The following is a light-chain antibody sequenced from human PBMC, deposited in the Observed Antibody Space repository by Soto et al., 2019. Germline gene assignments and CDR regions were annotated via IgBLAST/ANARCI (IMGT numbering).Light chain of an antibody. Sequence: DIQMTQSPSTLSASVGDRVTITCRASQSISSWLAWYQQKPGKARNLLIYKASSLQSGVPSRFSGSGSGTEFTLTISSLQPDDFATYYCQQYNSYSTFGQGTKLEIK. CDR2: KAS. J-gene: IGKJ2*01. CDR3: QQYNSYST. V-gene: IGKV1-5*03. CDR1: QSISSW.